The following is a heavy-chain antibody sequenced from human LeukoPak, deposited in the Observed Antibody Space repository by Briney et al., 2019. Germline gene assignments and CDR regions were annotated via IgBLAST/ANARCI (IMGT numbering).Heavy chain of an antibody. CDR3: AGLSSGYYHFDY. V-gene: IGHV4-39*01. CDR2: IYYSGST. J-gene: IGHJ4*02. Sequence: PSETLSLTCTVSGGSISSSTYYWGWIRQPPGKGLEWIGSIYYSGSTSYDPSLKSRVTISVDTSKNQFSLKLSSVTAADTAVYYCAGLSSGYYHFDYWGQGTLVTVSS. CDR1: GGSISSSTYY. D-gene: IGHD3-22*01.